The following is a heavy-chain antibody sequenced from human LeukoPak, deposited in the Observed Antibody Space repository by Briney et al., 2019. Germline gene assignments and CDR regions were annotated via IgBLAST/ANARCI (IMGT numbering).Heavy chain of an antibody. CDR2: IYYSGST. V-gene: IGHV4-59*08. D-gene: IGHD3-9*01. CDR1: GGSISSYY. CDR3: ARIGDYDILTGYSYYYGMDV. J-gene: IGHJ6*02. Sequence: PSETLSLTCTVSGGSISSYYWSWIRQPPGKGLEWIGYIYYSGSTNYNPSLKSRVTISVDTSKNQFSLKLSSVTAADTAVYYCARIGDYDILTGYSYYYGMDVWGQGTTVTVSS.